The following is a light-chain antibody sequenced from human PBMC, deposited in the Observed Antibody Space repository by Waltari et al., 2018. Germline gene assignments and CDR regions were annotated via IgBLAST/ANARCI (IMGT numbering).Light chain of an antibody. J-gene: IGLJ2*01. Sequence: QSALTQPRSVSGSPGQSVTISCTGTSSDVGGYNFVSWYPHHPGKAPKLLIYDVDQRPSGVPHRFSGSKSGNTASLTISGLQAEDEADYYCSSYAVNYPVILGGGTKLTVL. V-gene: IGLV2-11*01. CDR3: SSYAVNYPVI. CDR2: DVD. CDR1: SSDVGGYNF.